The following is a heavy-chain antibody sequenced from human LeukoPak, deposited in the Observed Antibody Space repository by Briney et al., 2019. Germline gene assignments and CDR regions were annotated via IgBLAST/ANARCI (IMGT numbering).Heavy chain of an antibody. CDR3: ARGDLYYYYMDV. CDR1: GGSINSSSYY. Sequence: SETLSLTCTVSGGSINSSSYYWGWIRQPPGKGLEWIGSIFYSGNTYDNPSLKSRVTISVDTSKNQFSLKLSSVTAADTAVYYCARGDLYYYYMDVWGKGTTVTVSS. J-gene: IGHJ6*03. V-gene: IGHV4-39*07. CDR2: IFYSGNT.